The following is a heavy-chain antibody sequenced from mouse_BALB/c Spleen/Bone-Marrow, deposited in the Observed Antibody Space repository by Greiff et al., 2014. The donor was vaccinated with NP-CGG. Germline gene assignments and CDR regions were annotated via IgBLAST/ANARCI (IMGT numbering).Heavy chain of an antibody. Sequence: EVQLQQSGGGLVKPGGSLKLSCAASGFSFSGYSMSWVRQTPEKRLEWVATISSGGHDTYYPDSVKGRFTISRDNAKNTLYLQMSSLKSEDTAMYYCSKDGGYDYSYYFDYWGQGTTLTVSS. CDR1: GFSFSGYS. D-gene: IGHD2-4*01. CDR3: SKDGGYDYSYYFDY. CDR2: ISSGGHDT. J-gene: IGHJ2*01. V-gene: IGHV5-6-4*01.